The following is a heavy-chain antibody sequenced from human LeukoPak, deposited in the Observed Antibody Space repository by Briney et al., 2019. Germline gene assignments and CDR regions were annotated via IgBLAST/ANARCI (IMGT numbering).Heavy chain of an antibody. Sequence: PGGSLRLSCAASGFTFSSYSMNWVRQAPGKGLEWVSSISSSSSYIYYADSVKGRFTISRDNAKNSLYLQMNSLRAEDTAVYYCARVVVPAAILPWFDPWGQGTLVTVSS. D-gene: IGHD2-2*02. CDR3: ARVVVPAAILPWFDP. CDR1: GFTFSSYS. J-gene: IGHJ5*02. CDR2: ISSSSSYI. V-gene: IGHV3-21*01.